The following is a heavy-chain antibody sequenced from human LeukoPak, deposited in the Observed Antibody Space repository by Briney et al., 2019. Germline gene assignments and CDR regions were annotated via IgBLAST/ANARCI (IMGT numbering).Heavy chain of an antibody. Sequence: GASVKVSCKASGYTFTSYFIYWVRQAPGQGHEWMGIINPGTGGTTYAQNFQGRVTMTSQTSTSTAYIELTSLRSDDTAVYYCARHPAYCSGDCWGQGTLVTVSS. CDR2: INPGTGGT. V-gene: IGHV1-46*01. CDR3: ARHPAYCSGDC. J-gene: IGHJ4*02. CDR1: GYTFTSYF. D-gene: IGHD2-15*01.